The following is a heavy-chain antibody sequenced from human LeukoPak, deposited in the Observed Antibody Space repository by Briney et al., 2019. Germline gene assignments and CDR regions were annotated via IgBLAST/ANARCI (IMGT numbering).Heavy chain of an antibody. CDR3: ATTTVTTGDYFDY. CDR2: ISGSGDTT. Sequence: GGSLRLSCSASGFTFSNYAMSWVRQAPGKGLEWVSGISGSGDTTYYTDSVKGQFTISRDNSKNTLYLQMNSLRAEDTAVYYCATTTVTTGDYFDYWGQGTLVTVSS. D-gene: IGHD4-17*01. J-gene: IGHJ4*02. CDR1: GFTFSNYA. V-gene: IGHV3-23*01.